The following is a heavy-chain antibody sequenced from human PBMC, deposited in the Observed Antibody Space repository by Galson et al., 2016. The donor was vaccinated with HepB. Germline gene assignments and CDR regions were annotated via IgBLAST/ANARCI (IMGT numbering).Heavy chain of an antibody. CDR1: GFTFSRSW. J-gene: IGHJ5*02. Sequence: LRLSCAASGFTFSRSWMSWVRQAPGKGLEWVANIKQDGSDKYYVDSVKGRFTISRDNSKTALYLQMNSLRAEDTAVYYCAKGGFRLLDTWGQGTLVTVSS. CDR3: AKGGFRLLDT. D-gene: IGHD3-10*01. V-gene: IGHV3-7*03. CDR2: IKQDGSDK.